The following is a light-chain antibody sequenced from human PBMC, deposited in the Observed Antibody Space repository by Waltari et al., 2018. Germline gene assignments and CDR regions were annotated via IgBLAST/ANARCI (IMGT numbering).Light chain of an antibody. Sequence: VILTQSQATLSLSPGERATLSCRASQSVRNYLAWYQQKPGQAPRLLIYGASSRATGIPDRFSGSGSGTDFTLTISSLEPEDFAVYYCQKYSSSPWTFGQGTKVEIK. V-gene: IGKV3-20*01. CDR3: QKYSSSPWT. J-gene: IGKJ1*01. CDR2: GAS. CDR1: QSVRNY.